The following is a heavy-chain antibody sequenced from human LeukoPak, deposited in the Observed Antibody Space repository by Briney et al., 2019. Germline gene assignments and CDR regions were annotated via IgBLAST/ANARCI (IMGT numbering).Heavy chain of an antibody. CDR1: GYTFTNYG. J-gene: IGHJ4*02. Sequence: ASVKVSCKASGYTFTNYGISWVRQAPGQGLEWMGWISAYNGNTNYAQKFQGRVTMTTDTSTSTAYMEQRSLRSDDTAVYYCARDRDYGDYNTQDLFVYWGQGTLVTVSS. D-gene: IGHD4-17*01. CDR2: ISAYNGNT. V-gene: IGHV1-18*01. CDR3: ARDRDYGDYNTQDLFVY.